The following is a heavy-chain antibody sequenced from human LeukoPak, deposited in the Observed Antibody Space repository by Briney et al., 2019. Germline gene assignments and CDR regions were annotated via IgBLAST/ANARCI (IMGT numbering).Heavy chain of an antibody. D-gene: IGHD4-17*01. Sequence: GGSLRLSCAASGFMFSSYSMNWVRQAPGKGLEWVSSISSSSNYIYYADSVKGRFTISRDNAKNSLYLQMNSLRAEDTAVYYCATPSRGPTVTSTWGQGTPVIVSS. CDR1: GFMFSSYS. V-gene: IGHV3-21*01. CDR2: ISSSSNYI. J-gene: IGHJ4*02. CDR3: ATPSRGPTVTST.